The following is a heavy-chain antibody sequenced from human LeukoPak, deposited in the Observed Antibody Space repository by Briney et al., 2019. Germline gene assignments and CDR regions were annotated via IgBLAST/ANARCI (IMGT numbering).Heavy chain of an antibody. CDR3: ARESGSGRANWFDP. J-gene: IGHJ5*02. CDR2: IYHSGST. Sequence: SETLSLTCAVSGGSISSGGYSWSWIRQPPGKGLEWIGYIYHSGSTYYNPSLKSRVTISVDRSKNQFSLKLSSVTAADTAVYCCARESGSGRANWFDPWGQGTLVTVSS. V-gene: IGHV4-30-2*01. D-gene: IGHD3-10*01. CDR1: GGSISSGGYS.